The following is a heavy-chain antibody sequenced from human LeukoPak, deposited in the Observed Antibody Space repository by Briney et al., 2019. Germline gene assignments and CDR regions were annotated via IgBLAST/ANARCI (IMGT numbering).Heavy chain of an antibody. CDR3: ASSNWLRDANFDS. CDR1: GGSVSDYY. J-gene: IGHJ4*02. V-gene: IGHV4-59*08. Sequence: PSETLSLTCTISGGSVSDYYWSWIRQSPGKGLEWIGYIYHTGSTSYNPSLKSRVTISVDTPKNQFSLKLTSVTASDSAVYYCASSNWLRDANFDSWGQGTLVTVSS. CDR2: IYHTGST. D-gene: IGHD6-13*01.